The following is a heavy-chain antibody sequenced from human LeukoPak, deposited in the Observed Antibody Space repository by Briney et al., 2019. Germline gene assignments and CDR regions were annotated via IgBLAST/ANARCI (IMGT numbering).Heavy chain of an antibody. CDR1: GDSISSGDYY. CDR3: ARGRWLVRHYYYMDV. Sequence: SETLSLTCTVSGDSISSGDYYWSWIRQPAGKGLEWIGRIYTSGSTNYNPSLKSRVTMSVDTSKNQFSLKLSSVTAADTAVYYCARGRWLVRHYYYMDVWGKGTTVTISS. J-gene: IGHJ6*03. D-gene: IGHD6-19*01. CDR2: IYTSGST. V-gene: IGHV4-61*02.